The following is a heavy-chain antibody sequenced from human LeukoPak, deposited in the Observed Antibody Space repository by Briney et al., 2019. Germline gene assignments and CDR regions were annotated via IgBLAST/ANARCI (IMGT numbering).Heavy chain of an antibody. CDR2: IYYSGST. D-gene: IGHD5-12*01. J-gene: IGHJ5*02. CDR3: AREVGSGYYNWFDP. CDR1: GVSISSSSYY. Sequence: SETLCLTCTVSGVSISSSSYYWGWIRQPPGKGLEWIGSIYYSGSTYYNPSLKSRVTISVDTSKNQFSLKLSSVTAADTAVYYCAREVGSGYYNWFDPWGQGTLVTVSS. V-gene: IGHV4-39*07.